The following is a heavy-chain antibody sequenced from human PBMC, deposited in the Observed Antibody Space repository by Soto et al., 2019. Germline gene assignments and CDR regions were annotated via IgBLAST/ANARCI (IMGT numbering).Heavy chain of an antibody. J-gene: IGHJ6*02. Sequence: SVKVSCKASGDTDTNYVISWVRQAPGQGLEWMGGIFPKFGTTYSAQKLQDRLTITADESTSTAYMQLSSLRLDDTAVYYCEAEMPFGKLSVVWGQGTTVTVSS. CDR3: EAEMPFGKLSVV. V-gene: IGHV1-69*13. CDR1: GDTDTNYV. D-gene: IGHD3-16*02. CDR2: IFPKFGTT.